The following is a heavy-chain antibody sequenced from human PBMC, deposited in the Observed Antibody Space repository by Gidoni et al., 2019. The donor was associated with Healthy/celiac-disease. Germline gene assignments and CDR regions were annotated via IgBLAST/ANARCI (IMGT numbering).Heavy chain of an antibody. D-gene: IGHD3-3*01. CDR3: ARQEPSDFWSGYNSAPFDY. CDR1: GGSLSSYY. Sequence: QVQLQESGPGLVKPSETLSLTCTVSGGSLSSYYWSWIRQPPGKGLEWIGYIYYSGSTNYNPSLKSRVTISVDTSKNQFSLKLSSVTAADTAVYYCARQEPSDFWSGYNSAPFDYWGQGTLVTVSS. CDR2: IYYSGST. J-gene: IGHJ4*02. V-gene: IGHV4-59*08.